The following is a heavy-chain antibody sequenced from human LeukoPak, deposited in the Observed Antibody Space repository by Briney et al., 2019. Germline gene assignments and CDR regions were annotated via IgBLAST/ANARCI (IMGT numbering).Heavy chain of an antibody. J-gene: IGHJ4*02. Sequence: GGSLRLSCAASGFTFSSYGMHWVRQAPGKGLEWVAFIRYDGSNKYYADSVKGRFTISRDNSKNTLYLQMNSLRAEDTAVYYCAKELGGYDILTGYYSAHGYWGQGTLVTVSS. CDR1: GFTFSSYG. CDR3: AKELGGYDILTGYYSAHGY. CDR2: IRYDGSNK. D-gene: IGHD3-9*01. V-gene: IGHV3-30*02.